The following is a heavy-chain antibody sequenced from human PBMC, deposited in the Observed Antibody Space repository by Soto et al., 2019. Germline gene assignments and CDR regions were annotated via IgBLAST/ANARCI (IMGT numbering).Heavy chain of an antibody. CDR3: ASHYLGDTYYYDSSGTYFDY. J-gene: IGHJ4*02. D-gene: IGHD3-22*01. CDR1: GGSISSSSYY. Sequence: SDTLSLTCTVSGGSISSSSYYWGWIRQPPGKGLEWIGRIYYSGITYYNPSLKRQGTISVDTSNNQFSLKLSSVTAADTAVYYCASHYLGDTYYYDSSGTYFDYWGQGTLVTVSS. CDR2: IYYSGIT. V-gene: IGHV4-39*01.